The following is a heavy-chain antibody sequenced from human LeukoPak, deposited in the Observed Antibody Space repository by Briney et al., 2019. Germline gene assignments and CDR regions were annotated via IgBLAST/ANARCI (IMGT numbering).Heavy chain of an antibody. Sequence: SVKVSCKASGGTFSSYAISWVRQAPGQGLEWMGGIIPIFGTANYAQKFQGRVTITADKSTSTAYMELSSLRAEDTAAYYCAKDGGARGVRGVIMYYFDYWGQGTLVTVSS. CDR2: IIPIFGTA. CDR1: GGTFSSYA. CDR3: AKDGGARGVRGVIMYYFDY. J-gene: IGHJ4*02. D-gene: IGHD3-10*01. V-gene: IGHV1-69*06.